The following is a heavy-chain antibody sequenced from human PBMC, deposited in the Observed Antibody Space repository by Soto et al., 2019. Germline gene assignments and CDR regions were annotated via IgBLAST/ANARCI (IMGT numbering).Heavy chain of an antibody. Sequence: QVQLVQSGAEVKKPGSSVKVSCKASGGTFSSYAISWVRQAPGQGLEWMGGIIPIFGTADYAQKFQGRVTIPADESTSTAYMELSSLRSEDTAVDYCALHYGTGSNYYYYGMDVWGQGTTVTVSS. CDR3: ALHYGTGSNYYYYGMDV. CDR1: GGTFSSYA. J-gene: IGHJ6*02. V-gene: IGHV1-69*12. CDR2: IIPIFGTA. D-gene: IGHD3-10*01.